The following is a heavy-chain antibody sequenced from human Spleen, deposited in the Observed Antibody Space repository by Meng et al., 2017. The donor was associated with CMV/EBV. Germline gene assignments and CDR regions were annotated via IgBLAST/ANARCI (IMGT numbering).Heavy chain of an antibody. J-gene: IGHJ3*02. Sequence: GESLKISCKSSGYSFTTYWIGWVRQMPGKGLEWMGIIYPGDSDTRYSPSFQGQVTISADKSISTAYLQWSSLKASDTAMYYCARQGDGYCSSTSCYLGAFDIWGQGTMVTVSS. CDR2: IYPGDSDT. D-gene: IGHD2-2*01. V-gene: IGHV5-51*01. CDR3: ARQGDGYCSSTSCYLGAFDI. CDR1: GYSFTTYW.